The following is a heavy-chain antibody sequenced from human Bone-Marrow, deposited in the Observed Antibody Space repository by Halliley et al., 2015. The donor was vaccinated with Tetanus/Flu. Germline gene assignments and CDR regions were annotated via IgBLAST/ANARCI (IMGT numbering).Heavy chain of an antibody. J-gene: IGHJ3*02. V-gene: IGHV4-59*08. CDR1: GGSISSYY. D-gene: IGHD3-3*01. CDR2: IYYSGST. Sequence: LRLSCSVSGGSISSYYWSWIRQPPGKGLEWIGYIYYSGSTNYNPSLKSRVTISVDTSKNQFSLKLSSVTAADTAMYYCARHLLRDGYNFWSAFDIWGQGTVVAVSS. CDR3: ARHLLRDGYNFWSAFDI.